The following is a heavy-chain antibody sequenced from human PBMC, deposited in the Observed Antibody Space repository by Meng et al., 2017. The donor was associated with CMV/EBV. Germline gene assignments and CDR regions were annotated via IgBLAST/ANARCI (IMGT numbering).Heavy chain of an antibody. CDR2: IRYDGSNK. J-gene: IGHJ6*02. CDR3: AKDQWFGELLYYYYGMDV. CDR1: GFTFSSYG. Sequence: GGSLRLSCAASGFTFSSYGMHWVRQAPGKGLEWVAFIRYDGSNKYYADSVEGRFTISRDNSKNTLYLQMNSLRAEDTAVYYCAKDQWFGELLYYYYGMDVWGQGTTVTVSS. V-gene: IGHV3-30*02. D-gene: IGHD3-10*01.